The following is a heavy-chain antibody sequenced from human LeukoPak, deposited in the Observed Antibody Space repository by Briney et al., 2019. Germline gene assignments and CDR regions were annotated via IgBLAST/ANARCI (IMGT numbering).Heavy chain of an antibody. D-gene: IGHD3-22*01. CDR2: ISYDGSNK. J-gene: IGHJ4*02. CDR3: AKGGPYYDSGGYPY. V-gene: IGHV3-30*04. CDR1: GFTFSSYA. Sequence: GGSLRLSCAASGFTFSSYAMHWVRQAPGTGLEWVAVISYDGSNKYYADSVKGRFSISRDNAKNSLYLQMNSLRAEDTAVYYCAKGGPYYDSGGYPYWGQGTLVTVSS.